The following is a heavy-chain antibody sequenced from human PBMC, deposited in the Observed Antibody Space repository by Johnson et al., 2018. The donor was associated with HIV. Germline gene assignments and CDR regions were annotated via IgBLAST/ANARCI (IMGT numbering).Heavy chain of an antibody. Sequence: VQLVESGGGVVRPGGSLRLSCIGSGFTFDDYGMSWVRQGPGKGLEWVSGINWNGGSIDYGDSVKGRFTISRDKAKNSLYLQMNNLRAEDMALYYCARYHYDSSGYQVGFVRPPNTVFDIWGQGTMVTVSS. J-gene: IGHJ3*02. D-gene: IGHD3-22*01. V-gene: IGHV3-20*04. CDR2: INWNGGSI. CDR3: ARYHYDSSGYQVGFVRPPNTVFDI. CDR1: GFTFDDYG.